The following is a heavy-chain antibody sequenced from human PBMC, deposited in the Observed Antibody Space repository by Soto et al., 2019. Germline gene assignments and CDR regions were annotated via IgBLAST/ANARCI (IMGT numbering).Heavy chain of an antibody. CDR1: GYTFTAYY. D-gene: IGHD3-10*02. Sequence: QVRLVQSGAEVKEPGDSVRVSCEASGYTFTAYYIHWVRQAPGQGLEWMGWINPKFGDTTYAQDFQGRVSMTTDMSISTVYMELSRLTSDDTAIYYCARNMDYYYGRGSGNGHGVWGQGTTVTVFS. CDR2: INPKFGDT. V-gene: IGHV1-2*02. J-gene: IGHJ6*02. CDR3: ARNMDYYYGRGSGNGHGV.